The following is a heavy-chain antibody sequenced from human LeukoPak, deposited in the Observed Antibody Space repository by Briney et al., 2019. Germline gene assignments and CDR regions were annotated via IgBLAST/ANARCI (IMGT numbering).Heavy chain of an antibody. D-gene: IGHD3-22*01. CDR1: GGSISSYY. V-gene: IGHV4-4*07. J-gene: IGHJ4*02. CDR3: ARDGYYYDSSGYSYYFDY. CDR2: IYTSGST. Sequence: SETLSLTCTVSGGSISSYYWSWIRQPAGKGLEWIGRIYTSGSTDYNPSLKSRVTMSVDTSKNQFSLKLSSVTAADTAVYYCARDGYYYDSSGYSYYFDYWGQGTLVTVSS.